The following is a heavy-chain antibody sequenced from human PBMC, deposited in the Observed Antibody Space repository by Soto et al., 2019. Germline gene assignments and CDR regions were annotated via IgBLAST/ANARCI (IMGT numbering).Heavy chain of an antibody. V-gene: IGHV1-69*13. CDR2: IIPIFGTA. D-gene: IGHD3-22*01. Sequence: GASVKVSCKASGYTFTSYDINWVRQAPGQGLEWMGGIIPIFGTANYAQKFQGRVTITADESTSTAYMELSSLRSEDTAVYYCARGGDYYDSPLGNTYFQHWGQGTLVTVSS. CDR1: GYTFTSYD. J-gene: IGHJ1*01. CDR3: ARGGDYYDSPLGNTYFQH.